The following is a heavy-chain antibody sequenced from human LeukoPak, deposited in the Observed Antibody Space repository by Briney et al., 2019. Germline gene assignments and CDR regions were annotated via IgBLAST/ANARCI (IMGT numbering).Heavy chain of an antibody. CDR2: ISGGGGST. J-gene: IGHJ4*02. V-gene: IGHV3-23*01. CDR3: AKGGKWDVTPFDY. D-gene: IGHD1-26*01. CDR1: GITFTSYS. Sequence: GGSLRLSCAASGITFTSYSMNWVRQAPGKGLEWVSTISGGGGSTYYADSVKGRFTISRDNSKNTLYLQVNSLRAEDTAVYYCAKGGKWDVTPFDYWGQGTLVTVSS.